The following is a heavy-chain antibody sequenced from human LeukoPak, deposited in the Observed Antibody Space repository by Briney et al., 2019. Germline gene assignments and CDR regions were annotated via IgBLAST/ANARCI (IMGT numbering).Heavy chain of an antibody. CDR2: ISAYNGNT. CDR1: GYTFTSYG. V-gene: IGHV1-18*01. Sequence: ASVKLSCKASGYTFTSYGISWVRQAPGQGLEWMGWISAYNGNTNYAQKLQGRVTMTTDTSTSTAYMELRSLRSDDTAVYYCARLNIDYYGSGSYYNVIDYWGQGTLVTVSS. J-gene: IGHJ4*02. CDR3: ARLNIDYYGSGSYYNVIDY. D-gene: IGHD3-10*01.